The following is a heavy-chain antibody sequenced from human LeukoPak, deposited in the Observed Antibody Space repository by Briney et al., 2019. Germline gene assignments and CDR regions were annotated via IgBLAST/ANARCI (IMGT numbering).Heavy chain of an antibody. J-gene: IGHJ6*03. V-gene: IGHV3-30*18. CDR1: GFTFSSYG. CDR2: ISYDGSNK. Sequence: PGGSLRLSCAASGFTFSSYGMHWVRQAPGKGLEWVAVISYDGSNKYYADSVKGRFTISRDNSKNTLYLQMNSLRAEDTAVYYCAKAGSSFANYYYYYMDVWGKGPRSPSP. CDR3: AKAGSSFANYYYYYMDV. D-gene: IGHD6-13*01.